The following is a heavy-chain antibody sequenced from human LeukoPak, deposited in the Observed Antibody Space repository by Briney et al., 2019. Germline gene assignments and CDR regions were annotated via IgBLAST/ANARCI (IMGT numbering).Heavy chain of an antibody. CDR2: ISGSGGSI. D-gene: IGHD3-22*01. V-gene: IGHV3-23*01. CDR1: GFTFSSYA. CDR3: AKPEYYYDSSGYYYFDY. Sequence: GGSLRLSCAASGFTFSSYAMSWVRQAPGKGLEWVSAISGSGGSIDYADSVKGRFTISRDNSKNTLYLQMNSLRAEDTAVYYCAKPEYYYDSSGYYYFDYWGQGTLVTVSS. J-gene: IGHJ4*02.